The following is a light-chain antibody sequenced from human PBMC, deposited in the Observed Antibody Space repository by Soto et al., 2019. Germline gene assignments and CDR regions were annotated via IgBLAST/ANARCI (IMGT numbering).Light chain of an antibody. Sequence: DIQMTQSPSSLSASVGDRVTITCRASQSISSYLNWYHQKPGKAPKLLIYAASSLQSGVPSRLSGSGSGTDFTLTISSLQPEDFATYYCQQNYNTPFTFGPGTKVDIK. CDR1: QSISSY. CDR2: AAS. V-gene: IGKV1-39*01. CDR3: QQNYNTPFT. J-gene: IGKJ3*01.